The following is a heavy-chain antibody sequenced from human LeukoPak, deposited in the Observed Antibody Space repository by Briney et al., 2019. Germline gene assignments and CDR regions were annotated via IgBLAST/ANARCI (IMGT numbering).Heavy chain of an antibody. V-gene: IGHV3-23*01. CDR3: AKDGGLWVSAHWGDS. CDR1: GLTFSSFA. J-gene: IGHJ4*02. Sequence: PGGSLRLSCAASGLTFSSFAMNWVRQAPGKGLEWVSAISGGGGSTYYADSVKGRFTISRDNSKNTLYLQMNSLRAEDTAVYYCAKDGGLWVSAHWGDSWGRGTLVTVSS. CDR2: ISGGGGST. D-gene: IGHD7-27*01.